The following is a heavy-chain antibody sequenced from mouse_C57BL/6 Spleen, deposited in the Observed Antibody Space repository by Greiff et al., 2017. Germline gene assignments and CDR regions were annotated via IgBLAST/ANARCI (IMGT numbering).Heavy chain of an antibody. Sequence: QVQLKQPGAELVKPGASVKLSCTASGYTFTSYWMHWVKQRPGQGLEWIGMIHPNSGSTNYNEKFKSKATLTVDKSSSTAYMQLSSLTSEDSAVYYCARNYGISWYFGVWGTGTTVTVAS. CDR2: IHPNSGST. V-gene: IGHV1-64*01. CDR1: GYTFTSYW. CDR3: ARNYGISWYFGV. J-gene: IGHJ1*03. D-gene: IGHD1-1*01.